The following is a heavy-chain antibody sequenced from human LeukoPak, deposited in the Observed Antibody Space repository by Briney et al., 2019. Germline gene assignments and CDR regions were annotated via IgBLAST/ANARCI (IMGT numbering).Heavy chain of an antibody. J-gene: IGHJ4*02. Sequence: GGSLRLSCAVSEFTFSSYDMHWVRQAPGKGLERVTFIQYDGSNKYYADSVKGRFTISRDNSKNTLYLQMNSLRAEDTAVYYCARYGDYPKYYFDYWGQGTLVTVSS. CDR1: EFTFSSYD. D-gene: IGHD4-17*01. CDR2: IQYDGSNK. V-gene: IGHV3-30*02. CDR3: ARYGDYPKYYFDY.